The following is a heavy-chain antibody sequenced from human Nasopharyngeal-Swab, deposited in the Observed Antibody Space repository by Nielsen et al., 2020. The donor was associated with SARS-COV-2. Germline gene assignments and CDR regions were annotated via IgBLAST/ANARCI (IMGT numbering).Heavy chain of an antibody. Sequence: GESLKISSAASGFTFSSYWMSWVRQAPGKGLEWVANIKQDGSEKYYVDSVKGRFTISRANAKNSLYLQMNSLRAEDTAVYYCARDKGIDFWSGLGVSGMDVWGQGTTVTVSS. V-gene: IGHV3-7*03. CDR2: IKQDGSEK. J-gene: IGHJ6*02. CDR3: ARDKGIDFWSGLGVSGMDV. D-gene: IGHD3-3*01. CDR1: GFTFSSYW.